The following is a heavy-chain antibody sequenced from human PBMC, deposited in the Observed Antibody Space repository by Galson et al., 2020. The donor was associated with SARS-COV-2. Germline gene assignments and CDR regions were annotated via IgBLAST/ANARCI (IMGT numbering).Heavy chain of an antibody. CDR3: AREGGSDYDFWSGRP. D-gene: IGHD3-3*01. Sequence: GGSLRFSCVASGFTFSTYSMSWVRQAPGKGLEWVSSISPSSNYIYYADSVKGRFTISRDDAKNSLYLQMNSLRAEDTAIYYCAREGGSDYDFWSGRPWGQGTLVTVSS. CDR2: ISPSSNYI. CDR1: GFTFSTYS. J-gene: IGHJ5*02. V-gene: IGHV3-21*01.